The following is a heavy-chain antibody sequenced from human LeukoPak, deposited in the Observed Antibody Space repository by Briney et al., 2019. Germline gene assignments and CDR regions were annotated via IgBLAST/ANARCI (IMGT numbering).Heavy chain of an antibody. J-gene: IGHJ4*02. CDR1: GASITSDSYH. CDR2: VYYNGGT. CDR3: ARDSNVSGGWPIDY. D-gene: IGHD6-19*01. V-gene: IGHV4-39*07. Sequence: SETLSLTCTVSGASITSDSYHWGWIRQPPGKGLEWLGSVYYNGGTYYNPSLKSRVTISVDTSRNQFSLKLSSVTAADTAVYYCARDSNVSGGWPIDYWGQGTLVTVSS.